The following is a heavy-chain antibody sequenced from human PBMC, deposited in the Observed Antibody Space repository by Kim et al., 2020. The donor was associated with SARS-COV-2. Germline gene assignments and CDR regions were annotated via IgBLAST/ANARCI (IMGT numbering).Heavy chain of an antibody. D-gene: IGHD5-12*01. J-gene: IGHJ6*02. CDR1: GGTFSSYA. CDR2: IIPIFGTA. V-gene: IGHV1-69*13. Sequence: SVKVSCKASGGTFSSYAISWVRQAPGQGLEWMGGIIPIFGTANYAQKFQGRVTITADESTSTAYMELSSLRSEDTAVYYCARVGLGGYDFFSFYGMDVWGQGTTVTVSS. CDR3: ARVGLGGYDFFSFYGMDV.